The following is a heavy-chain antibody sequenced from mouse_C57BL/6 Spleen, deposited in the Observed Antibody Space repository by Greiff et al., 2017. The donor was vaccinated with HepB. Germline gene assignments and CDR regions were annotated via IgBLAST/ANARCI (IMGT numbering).Heavy chain of an antibody. CDR1: GYTFTSYW. CDR2: IYPSDSET. D-gene: IGHD2-3*01. Sequence: VQLQQPGAELVRPGSSVKLSCKASGYTFTSYWMDWVKQRPGQGLEWIGNIYPSDSETHYNQKFKDKATLTVDKSSSTAYMQLSSLTSEDSAVYYCARGIYDEYFDVWGTGTTVTVSS. CDR3: ARGIYDEYFDV. V-gene: IGHV1-61*01. J-gene: IGHJ1*03.